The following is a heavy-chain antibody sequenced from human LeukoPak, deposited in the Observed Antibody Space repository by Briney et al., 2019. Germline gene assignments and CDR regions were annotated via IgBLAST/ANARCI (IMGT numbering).Heavy chain of an antibody. J-gene: IGHJ3*02. V-gene: IGHV4-39*07. CDR3: ARLPLRQWLARGAFDI. CDR1: GGSISNNSYY. CDR2: INHSGST. Sequence: IPSETLSLTCTVSGGSISNNSYYWGWIRQPPGKGLEWIGEINHSGSTNYNPSLKSRVTISVDTSKNQFSLKLSSVTAADTAVYYCARLPLRQWLARGAFDIWGQGTMVTVSS. D-gene: IGHD6-19*01.